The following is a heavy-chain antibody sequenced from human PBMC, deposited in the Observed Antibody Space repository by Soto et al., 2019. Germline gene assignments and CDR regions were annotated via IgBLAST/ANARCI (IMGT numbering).Heavy chain of an antibody. CDR2: IHSSSTTI. CDR3: ARVPWLYGSGWPKLMFRL. D-gene: IGHD6-19*01. V-gene: IGHV3-48*02. J-gene: IGHJ4*02. CDR1: EFTFSSYS. Sequence: GGSLRLSCAASEFTFSSYSMNWIRQAPGKGLEWVSYIHSSSTTIYYADSVKGRFTISRDNAKNLLYLQMNGLRDEDTAVYYCARVPWLYGSGWPKLMFRLWGQGTVFTLAS.